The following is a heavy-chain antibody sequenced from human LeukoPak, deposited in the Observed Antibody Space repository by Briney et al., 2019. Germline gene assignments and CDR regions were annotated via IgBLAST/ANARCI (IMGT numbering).Heavy chain of an antibody. CDR2: ISAYNGNT. D-gene: IGHD6-19*01. Sequence: ASVKVSCKASGYTFTSYGISWVRQAPGQGLEWMGWISAYNGNTNYAQKLQGRVTMTTDTPTSTAYMELRSLRSDDTAVYYCARDIAIAVAGDFDYWGQGTLVTVSS. V-gene: IGHV1-18*01. J-gene: IGHJ4*02. CDR3: ARDIAIAVAGDFDY. CDR1: GYTFTSYG.